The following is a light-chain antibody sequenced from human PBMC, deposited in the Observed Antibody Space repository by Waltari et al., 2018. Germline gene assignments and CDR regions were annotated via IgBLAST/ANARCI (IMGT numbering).Light chain of an antibody. Sequence: SYVLTQPPSVSVAPGKTAMITCGGDNIGSKSVHWYQQKPGQAPIVVISYDSDRPSGSPERLSGSNSGNMATLTISRVEAGDEADYYCQVWDSASDHRGVFGGGTKLTVL. CDR2: YDS. CDR3: QVWDSASDHRGV. J-gene: IGLJ3*02. V-gene: IGLV3-21*04. CDR1: NIGSKS.